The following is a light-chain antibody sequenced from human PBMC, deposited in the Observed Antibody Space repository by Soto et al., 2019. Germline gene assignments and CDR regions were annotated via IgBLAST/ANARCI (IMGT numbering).Light chain of an antibody. CDR2: NVS. CDR3: QNYNSYPDA. CDR1: QTISSW. V-gene: IGKV1-5*03. J-gene: IGKJ1*01. Sequence: DIQMTQSPSTLSGSVGDRVTITCRASQTISSWLAWYQQKPGKAPKLLIYNVSTLQSGVPSRFSGSGSGTEFTLTISSLQPEDVATYYCQNYNSYPDAFGEGTKVELK.